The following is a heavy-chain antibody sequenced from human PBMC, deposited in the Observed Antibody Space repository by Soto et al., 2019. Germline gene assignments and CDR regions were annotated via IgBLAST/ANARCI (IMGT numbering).Heavy chain of an antibody. CDR1: GGSISTNNW. D-gene: IGHD5-18*01. CDR3: ASKTGYGIPLDN. V-gene: IGHV4-4*02. Sequence: QVQLQESGPAVVKPSGTLSLTCAVSGGSISTNNWWSWVRQPPGKGLEWIGETYHSGSTNYNPSLTSRVTISVAKSKNQFSLNLNSVTVADTAVYYCASKTGYGIPLDNWGQGALVTVSS. CDR2: TYHSGST. J-gene: IGHJ4*02.